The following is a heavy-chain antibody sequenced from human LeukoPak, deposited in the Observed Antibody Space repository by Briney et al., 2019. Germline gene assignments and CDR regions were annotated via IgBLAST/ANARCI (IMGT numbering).Heavy chain of an antibody. J-gene: IGHJ5*02. CDR3: ARDISHYDSSGYYL. CDR1: GYTFTGYY. V-gene: IGHV1-8*02. CDR2: MNPNSGNT. Sequence: GASVKVSCKASGYTFTGYYMHWVRQAPGQGLEWMGWMNPNSGNTGYAQKFQGRVTMTRNTSISTAYMELSSLRSEDTAVYYCARDISHYDSSGYYLWGQGTLVTVSS. D-gene: IGHD3-22*01.